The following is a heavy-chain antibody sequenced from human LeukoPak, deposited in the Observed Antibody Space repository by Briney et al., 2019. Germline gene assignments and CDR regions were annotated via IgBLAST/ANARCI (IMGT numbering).Heavy chain of an antibody. V-gene: IGHV1-18*01. Sequence: GASVKVSCKASGYTFTSYGISWVRQAPGQGLEWMGWISAYNGNTNYAQKLQGRVTMTTDTSTSTAHMELRSLRSDDTAVYYCARSTCGGSCYSRDYWGQGTLVTVSS. J-gene: IGHJ4*02. CDR2: ISAYNGNT. CDR1: GYTFTSYG. CDR3: ARSTCGGSCYSRDY. D-gene: IGHD2-15*01.